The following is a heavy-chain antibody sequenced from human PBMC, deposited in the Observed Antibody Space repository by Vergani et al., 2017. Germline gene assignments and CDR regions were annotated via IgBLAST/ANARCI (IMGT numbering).Heavy chain of an antibody. Sequence: QVQLHQSGPGLVKPSQTLSLTCAISGDRVSNMSAGWNWIRQSPSRGLEWLGRTYFMSKWYNDYAASVKSRMTINSDTSKNLFSLQLQSVTPEDTAVYYCARKDISLTVEGANYMDIRGKGTTVTVSS. J-gene: IGHJ6*03. V-gene: IGHV6-1*01. D-gene: IGHD3-22*01. CDR1: GDRVSNMSAG. CDR3: ARKDISLTVEGANYMDI. CDR2: TYFMSKWYN.